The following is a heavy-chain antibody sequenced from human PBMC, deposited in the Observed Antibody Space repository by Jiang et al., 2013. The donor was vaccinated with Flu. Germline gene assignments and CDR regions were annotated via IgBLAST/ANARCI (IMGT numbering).Heavy chain of an antibody. J-gene: IGHJ4*02. V-gene: IGHV4-39*01. Sequence: GLVKPSETLSLTCTVSGGSISSSSYYWGWIRQPPGKGLEWIGSIYYSGSTYYNPSLKSRVTISVDTSKNQXSLKLSSVTAADTAVYYCARPLSEWELHFNFDYWGQGTLVTVSS. CDR3: ARPLSEWELHFNFDY. D-gene: IGHD1-26*01. CDR2: IYYSGST. CDR1: GGSISSSSYY.